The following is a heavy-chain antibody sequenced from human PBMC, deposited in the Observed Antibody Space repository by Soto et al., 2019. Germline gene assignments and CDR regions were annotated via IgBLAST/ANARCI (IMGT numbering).Heavy chain of an antibody. D-gene: IGHD2-15*01. CDR2: IWYDGDNK. V-gene: IGHV3-33*01. Sequence: QVQLVESGGGVVQPGRSLRLSCAASGFTFSSYAMYWVRQPPGKGLEWVAEIWYDGDNKYYADSVKGRFTISRDNSANTVFLQIDSLSTEDTAVYYCAREYSLAVVLPGYWGQGTLVTVSS. CDR1: GFTFSSYA. CDR3: AREYSLAVVLPGY. J-gene: IGHJ4*02.